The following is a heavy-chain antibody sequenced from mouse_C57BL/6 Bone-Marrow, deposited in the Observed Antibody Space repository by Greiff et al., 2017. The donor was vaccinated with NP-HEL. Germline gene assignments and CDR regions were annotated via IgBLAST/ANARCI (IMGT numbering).Heavy chain of an antibody. CDR3: ARWAAGAYQGWYFDV. CDR2: IDPSDSET. V-gene: IGHV1-52*01. CDR1: GYTFTSYW. J-gene: IGHJ1*03. Sequence: VQLQQPGAELVRPGSSVKLSCKASGYTFTSYWMHWVKQRPIQGLEWIGNIDPSDSETHYNQKFKDKATLTVDKSSSTAYMQLSSLTSEDSAVYYCARWAAGAYQGWYFDVWGTGTTVTVSS. D-gene: IGHD5-1*01.